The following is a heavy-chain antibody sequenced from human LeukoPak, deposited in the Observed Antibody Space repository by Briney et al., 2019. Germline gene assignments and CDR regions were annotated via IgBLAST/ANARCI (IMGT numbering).Heavy chain of an antibody. CDR3: AKPREMATIASPYFDY. CDR1: GFTVGTNY. Sequence: GGSLRLSCAASGFTVGTNYMTWVRQAPGKGLKWVSVIYSGGSTYYADSVKGRFTISRDNSKNTLYLQMNSLRAEDTAVYYCAKPREMATIASPYFDYWGQGTLVTVSS. V-gene: IGHV3-53*05. J-gene: IGHJ4*02. CDR2: IYSGGST. D-gene: IGHD5-24*01.